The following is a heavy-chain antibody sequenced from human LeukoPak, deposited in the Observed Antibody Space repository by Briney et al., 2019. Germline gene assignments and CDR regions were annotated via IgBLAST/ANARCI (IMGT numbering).Heavy chain of an antibody. CDR1: GGSFSGYY. CDR3: ARGREEYSGYDLEDC. D-gene: IGHD5-12*01. CDR2: INHSGST. Sequence: SETLSLTCAVYGGSFSGYYWSWIRQPPGKGLEWIGEINHSGSTNYNPSLKSRVTISVDMSKNQFSLKLSSVTAADTAVYYCARGREEYSGYDLEDCWGQGTLVTVSS. V-gene: IGHV4-34*01. J-gene: IGHJ4*02.